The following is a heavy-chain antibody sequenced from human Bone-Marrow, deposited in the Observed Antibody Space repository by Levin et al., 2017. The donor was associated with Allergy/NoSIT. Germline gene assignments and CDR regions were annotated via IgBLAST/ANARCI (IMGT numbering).Heavy chain of an antibody. CDR1: GYTFTTYW. CDR3: ARHEGSTLPKY. J-gene: IGHJ4*02. V-gene: IGHV5-51*01. CDR2: IYPDDSDT. Sequence: VASVKVSCKGSGYTFTTYWIGWVRQMPGKGLEWMGIIYPDDSDTRYGPSFRGQVTISADESISTAYLQWSALKASDTAMYYCARHEGSTLPKYWGQGTLVTVSS. D-gene: IGHD5/OR15-5a*01.